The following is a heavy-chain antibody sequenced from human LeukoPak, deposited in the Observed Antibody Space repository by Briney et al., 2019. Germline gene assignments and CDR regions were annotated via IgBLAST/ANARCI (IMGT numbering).Heavy chain of an antibody. CDR2: IARSGGGT. J-gene: IGHJ4*02. Sequence: GGSLRLSCAASGFSFSSSPMSWVRQAPGKGLDWVSGIARSGGGTYYADSVKGRFTISRDNSKNTLYLRMNSLRAEDTAVYYCAKARGTVVPPFDYWGQGTLVTVSS. D-gene: IGHD3-22*01. CDR3: AKARGTVVPPFDY. V-gene: IGHV3-23*01. CDR1: GFSFSSSP.